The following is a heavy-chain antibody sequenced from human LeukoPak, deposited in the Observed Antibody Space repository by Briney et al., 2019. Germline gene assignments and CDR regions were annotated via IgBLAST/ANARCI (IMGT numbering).Heavy chain of an antibody. D-gene: IGHD3-9*01. J-gene: IGHJ5*02. CDR1: GYTFTSYD. V-gene: IGHV1-8*01. CDR3: ARGFHDLYYDILTHWFDP. Sequence: ASVKVSCKASGYTFTSYDINWVRQATGQGLEWMGWMNPNSGNTGYAQKFQGRVTMTRNTSISTAYMELSSLRSEDTAVYYCARGFHDLYYDILTHWFDPWGQGTLVTVSS. CDR2: MNPNSGNT.